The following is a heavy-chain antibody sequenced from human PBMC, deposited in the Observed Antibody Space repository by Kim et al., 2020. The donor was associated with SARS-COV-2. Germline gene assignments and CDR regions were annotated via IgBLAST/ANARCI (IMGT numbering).Heavy chain of an antibody. V-gene: IGHV4-31*02. D-gene: IGHD3-3*01. CDR3: ARALTIFGVVISAFDY. J-gene: IGHJ4*02. Sequence: PSLKSRCTISVVTSKNQFSLKLSSVTAADTAVDYCARALTIFGVVISAFDYWGQGTLVTVSS.